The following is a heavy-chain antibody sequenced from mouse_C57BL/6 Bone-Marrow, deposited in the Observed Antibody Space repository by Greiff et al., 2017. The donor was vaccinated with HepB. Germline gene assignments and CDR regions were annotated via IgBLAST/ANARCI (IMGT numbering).Heavy chain of an antibody. V-gene: IGHV1-18*01. D-gene: IGHD4-1*01. CDR2: INPNNGGT. CDR1: GYTFTDYN. Sequence: VQLQQSGPELVKPGASVKIPCKASGYTFTDYNMDWVKQSHGKSLEWIGDINPNNGGTIYNQKFKGKATLTVDKSSSTAYMELRSLTSEDTAVYYCARSLGRYYYAMDYWGQGTSGTVSS. CDR3: ARSLGRYYYAMDY. J-gene: IGHJ4*01.